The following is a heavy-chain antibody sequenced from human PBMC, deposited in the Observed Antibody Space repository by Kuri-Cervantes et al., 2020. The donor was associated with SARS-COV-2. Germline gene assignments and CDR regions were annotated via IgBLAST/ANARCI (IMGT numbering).Heavy chain of an antibody. Sequence: ASVKVSCKASGYTFTSYGISWVRQAPGQGLEWMGWISAYNGNTNYAQKLQVRVTMNTDTSTSTAYMELRSLRADDTAVYYCARDGGIAAATSEGAFDIWGQGTMVTVSS. CDR2: ISAYNGNT. CDR1: GYTFTSYG. D-gene: IGHD6-13*01. V-gene: IGHV1-18*01. J-gene: IGHJ3*02. CDR3: ARDGGIAAATSEGAFDI.